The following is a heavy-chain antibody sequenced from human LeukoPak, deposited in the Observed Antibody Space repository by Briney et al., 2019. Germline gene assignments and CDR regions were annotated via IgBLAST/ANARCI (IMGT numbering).Heavy chain of an antibody. CDR1: GFNLNSYA. Sequence: GGSLRLSCAVSGFNLNSYAMHWVRQAPGKGPEWVAVIRHDEANSFYADSVQGRFTISRDTSKKLLYLQMNSLRVEDTAVYYCAKEYTPSSPLGELDSWGQGTLVTVSS. CDR3: AKEYTPSSPLGELDS. D-gene: IGHD6-6*01. J-gene: IGHJ4*02. CDR2: IRHDEANS. V-gene: IGHV3-30*02.